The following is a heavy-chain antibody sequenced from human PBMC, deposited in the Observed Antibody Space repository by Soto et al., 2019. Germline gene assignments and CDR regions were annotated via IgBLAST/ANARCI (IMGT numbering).Heavy chain of an antibody. CDR2: VYHSGST. CDR3: ARDTGLAPTVWGY. V-gene: IGHV4-31*03. J-gene: IGHJ4*03. D-gene: IGHD7-27*01. Sequence: QVQLQESGPGLVKPSQTLSLTCSVSGDSIRGGGHYWNWIRQFPGKGLEWIGYVYHSGSTLYNPSLRGRLPISIDTSKNQFSLRLISVTAADTALYYCARDTGLAPTVWGYWGHGTQVTVSS. CDR1: GDSIRGGGHY.